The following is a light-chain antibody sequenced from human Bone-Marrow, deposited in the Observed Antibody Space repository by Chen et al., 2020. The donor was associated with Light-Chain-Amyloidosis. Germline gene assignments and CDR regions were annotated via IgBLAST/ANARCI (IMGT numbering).Light chain of an antibody. CDR3: QSADSSGTYEVI. Sequence: SYELTQPPLVSVSLGQTARITCSGDDLPTKYAYWYQQKPGQAPVLVIHRDTERPSGISERFSGSSSGTTATLTISGVQAEDEADYHCQSADSSGTYEVIFGGGTKLTVL. V-gene: IGLV3-25*03. J-gene: IGLJ2*01. CDR2: RDT. CDR1: DLPTKY.